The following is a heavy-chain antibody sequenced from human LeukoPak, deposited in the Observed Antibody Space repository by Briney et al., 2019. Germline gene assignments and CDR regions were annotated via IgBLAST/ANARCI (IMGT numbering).Heavy chain of an antibody. CDR1: GFTFSSYS. J-gene: IGHJ4*02. Sequence: GGSLRLSCAASGFTFSSYSMNWVRQAPGKGLEWVSSISSSSSYIYYADSVKGRFTISRDNAKNSLYLQMNSLRAEDTAVYYCAREGATDSDFWSGYYVQGDIDYWGQGTLVTVSS. CDR2: ISSSSSYI. V-gene: IGHV3-21*01. CDR3: AREGATDSDFWSGYYVQGDIDY. D-gene: IGHD3-3*01.